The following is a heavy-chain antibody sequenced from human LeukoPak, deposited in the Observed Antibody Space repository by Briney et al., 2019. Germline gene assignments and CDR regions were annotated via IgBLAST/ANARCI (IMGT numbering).Heavy chain of an antibody. CDR3: ARYYCSSTSCYPGDC. Sequence: GGSLRLSCAASGFTFSSYSMNWVRQAPGKGLEWVSYISSSSSTIYYADSVKGRFTISRDNAKNSLYLQMNSLRAEDTAVYYCARYYCSSTSCYPGDCWGQGTLVTVSS. V-gene: IGHV3-48*01. CDR2: ISSSSSTI. D-gene: IGHD2-2*01. CDR1: GFTFSSYS. J-gene: IGHJ4*02.